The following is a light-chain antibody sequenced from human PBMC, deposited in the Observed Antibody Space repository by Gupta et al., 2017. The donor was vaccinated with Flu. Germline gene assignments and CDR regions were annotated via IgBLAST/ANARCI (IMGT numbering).Light chain of an antibody. J-gene: IGKJ1*01. V-gene: IGKV1-39*01. CDR3: QQRDSTLWT. Sequence: DIQMTQSTSSLSASVGDRVTITCRASQSISSYLNWYQQKPGKAPKLLIYAASSLQSGVPSRFSGSGSGTDFTLTISSLQPEDFATYYCQQRDSTLWTFGQGTKVEIK. CDR2: AAS. CDR1: QSISSY.